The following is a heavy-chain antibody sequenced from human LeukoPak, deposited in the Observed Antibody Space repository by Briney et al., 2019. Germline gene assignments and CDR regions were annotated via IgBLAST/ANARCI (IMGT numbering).Heavy chain of an antibody. CDR1: GYTFSIYW. J-gene: IGHJ5*02. D-gene: IGHD3-10*01. CDR3: ARVGITMVRGVIMWANWFDP. Sequence: GGYLRLSCAASGYTFSIYWMSWVRQAPGEGPEWVASIKQDGSEKYYVASVKGRFTTSRDNAKNSLYLQMNSLRAEDTAVYYCARVGITMVRGVIMWANWFDPWGQGTLVTVSS. V-gene: IGHV3-7*01. CDR2: IKQDGSEK.